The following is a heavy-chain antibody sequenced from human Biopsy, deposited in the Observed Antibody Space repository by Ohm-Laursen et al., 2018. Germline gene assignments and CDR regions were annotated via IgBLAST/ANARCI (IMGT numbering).Heavy chain of an antibody. CDR3: VLASFDY. Sequence: ASVKVSCKVSGYTFTTYYIHWVRQAPGQGLEWMGIINPGGNSTAYTQNFQGRVTTTWDTSTTTVYMELSSLRSEDTAVYYCVLASFDYWGQGTLVTVPS. CDR2: INPGGNST. V-gene: IGHV1-46*01. J-gene: IGHJ4*02. CDR1: GYTFTTYY.